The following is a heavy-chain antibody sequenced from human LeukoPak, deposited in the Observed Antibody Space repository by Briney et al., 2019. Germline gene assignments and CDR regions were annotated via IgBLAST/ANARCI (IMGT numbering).Heavy chain of an antibody. J-gene: IGHJ3*02. D-gene: IGHD3-9*01. V-gene: IGHV3-13*01. CDR2: IGTAGDT. Sequence: GGSLRLSCAASGFTFSSYDMHWVRQATGEGLEWVSAIGTAGDTYYPGSVKGRFTISRENAKNSLYLQMNSLRAGDTAVYYCARVDWRDAFDIWGQGTMVTVSS. CDR3: ARVDWRDAFDI. CDR1: GFTFSSYD.